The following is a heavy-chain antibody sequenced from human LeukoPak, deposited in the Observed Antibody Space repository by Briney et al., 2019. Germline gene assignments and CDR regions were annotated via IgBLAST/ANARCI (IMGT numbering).Heavy chain of an antibody. J-gene: IGHJ6*03. D-gene: IGHD7-27*01. CDR3: ARHLGHYYYYMDV. CDR1: GGSISSGDYY. CDR2: IYYSGST. V-gene: IGHV4-30-4*08. Sequence: SETLSLTCTVSGGSISSGDYYWSWIRQPPGKGLEWIGYIYYSGSTYYNPSLKSRVTISVDTSKNQFSLKLSSVTAADTAVYYCARHLGHYYYYMDVWGKGTTVTVSS.